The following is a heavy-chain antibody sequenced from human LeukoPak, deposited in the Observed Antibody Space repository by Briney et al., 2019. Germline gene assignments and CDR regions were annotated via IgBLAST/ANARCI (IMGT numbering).Heavy chain of an antibody. V-gene: IGHV1-69*13. J-gene: IGHJ4*02. CDR1: GYIFTNYG. CDR2: IIPIFGTA. Sequence: SVKVSCKASGYIFTNYGINWVRQAPGQGLEWMGGIIPIFGTANYAQKFQGRVTITADESTSTAYMELSSLRSEDTAVYYCARVLDGNDGDYWGQGTLVTVSS. D-gene: IGHD4-23*01. CDR3: ARVLDGNDGDY.